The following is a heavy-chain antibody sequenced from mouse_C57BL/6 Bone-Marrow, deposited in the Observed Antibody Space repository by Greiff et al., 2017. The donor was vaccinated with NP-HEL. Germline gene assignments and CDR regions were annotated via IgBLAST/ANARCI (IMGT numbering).Heavy chain of an antibody. CDR2: ILPGSGNT. J-gene: IGHJ2*01. D-gene: IGHD1-1*01. CDR3: ARDYYGSSYFDY. Sequence: VHLVESGAELMKPGASVKLSCKATGYTFTGNWIEWVKQRPGHGLEWIGEILPGSGNTYYNERFKGKATFTADTSSNTAYMQLSSLTTEDSAIYYGARDYYGSSYFDYWGQGTTLTVSS. CDR1: GYTFTGNW. V-gene: IGHV1-9*01.